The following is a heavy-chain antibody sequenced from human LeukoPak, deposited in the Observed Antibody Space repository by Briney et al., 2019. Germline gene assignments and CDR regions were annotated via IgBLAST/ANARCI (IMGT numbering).Heavy chain of an antibody. CDR1: GGSISNYY. V-gene: IGHV4-59*12. Sequence: SSETLSLTCTVSGGSISNYYWSWIRQPPGKGLEWIAYIYYSGRTNYNPSLKSRVTISVDTSKNQFSLKLSSVTAADTAVYYCAREQGLRFLEWLLRGWFDPWGQGTLVTVSS. CDR2: IYYSGRT. J-gene: IGHJ5*02. D-gene: IGHD3-3*01. CDR3: AREQGLRFLEWLLRGWFDP.